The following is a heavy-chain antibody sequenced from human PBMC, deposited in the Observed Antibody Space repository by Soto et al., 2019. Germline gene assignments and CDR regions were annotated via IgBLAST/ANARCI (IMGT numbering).Heavy chain of an antibody. V-gene: IGHV4-39*01. CDR3: ARLCKSSIAARPDY. D-gene: IGHD6-6*01. CDR1: GGSISSSSYY. CDR2: IYYSGST. J-gene: IGHJ4*02. Sequence: SETLSLTCTVSGGSISSSSYYWGWIRQPPGKGLEWIGSIYYSGSTYYNPSLKSRVTISVDTSKNQFSLKLSSVTAADTAVYYCARLCKSSIAARPDYWGQGTLVTVSS.